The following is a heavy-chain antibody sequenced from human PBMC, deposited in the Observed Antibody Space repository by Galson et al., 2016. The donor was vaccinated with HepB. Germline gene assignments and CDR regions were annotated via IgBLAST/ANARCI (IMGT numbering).Heavy chain of an antibody. CDR3: AGPNGQGQWLIRD. D-gene: IGHD6-19*01. V-gene: IGHV4-39*01. CDR1: GASISSSYYH. CDR2: IYYTGAT. J-gene: IGHJ4*02. Sequence: SETLSLTCSVSGASISSSYYHWAWVRQPPGKGLEWIGSIYYTGATYYSSSLKSRVTISLDASKNQFSLRLTSVNAADTALYYCAGPNGQGQWLIRDWGQGILVTVSS.